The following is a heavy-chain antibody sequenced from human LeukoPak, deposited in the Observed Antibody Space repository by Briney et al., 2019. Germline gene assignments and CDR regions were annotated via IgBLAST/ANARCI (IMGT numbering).Heavy chain of an antibody. D-gene: IGHD3/OR15-3a*01. CDR2: IYYSGST. V-gene: IGHV4-59*08. CDR3: ARSWTGTLST. Sequence: PSETLSLTCTVSGGYINSHYWNWIRQPPGKGLEWIGYIYYSGSTNYNPSLKSRVTISSDTSKNQFSLKLSSVTAADTAVYYCARSWTGTLSTWGEGTLVTVSS. CDR1: GGYINSHY. J-gene: IGHJ5*02.